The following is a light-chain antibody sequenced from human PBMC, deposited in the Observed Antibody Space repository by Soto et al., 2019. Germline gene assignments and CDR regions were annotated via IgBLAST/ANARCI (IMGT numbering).Light chain of an antibody. CDR3: SSYTSSSSYV. Sequence: QSVLTQPASVSGSPGQSITIPCTGTSSDVGGYNYVSWYQQHPGKAPRLMIYEVSNRPSGVSNRFSGSKSGNTASLTISGLQAEDEADYYCSSYTSSSSYVFGGGTKVTVL. CDR2: EVS. CDR1: SSDVGGYNY. J-gene: IGLJ1*01. V-gene: IGLV2-14*01.